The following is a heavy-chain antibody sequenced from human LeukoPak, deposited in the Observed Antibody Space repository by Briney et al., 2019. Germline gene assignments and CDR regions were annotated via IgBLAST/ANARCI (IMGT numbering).Heavy chain of an antibody. J-gene: IGHJ4*02. V-gene: IGHV3-7*01. CDR1: GFTFSSYW. D-gene: IGHD3-3*01. Sequence: PGGSLRLSCAASGFTFSSYWMSWVRQAPGKGLEWVANIKQDGSEKYYVDSVKGRFTISRDNAKNSLYLQMNSLRAEDTAVYYCARDGSCYDFWSGYYTSWELDYWGQGTLVTVSS. CDR2: IKQDGSEK. CDR3: ARDGSCYDFWSGYYTSWELDY.